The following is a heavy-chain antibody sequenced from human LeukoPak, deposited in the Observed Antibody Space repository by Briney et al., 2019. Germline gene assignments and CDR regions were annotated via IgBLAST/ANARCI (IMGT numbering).Heavy chain of an antibody. Sequence: GGSLRLSCAASGFTFSSYAMHWVRQAPGKGLEWVAVISYDGSNKYYADSVKGRFTISRDNSKNTLYLQMNSLRAEDTAVYYCARQIVAGTPFDYWGQGTLVTVSS. J-gene: IGHJ4*02. D-gene: IGHD6-19*01. CDR3: ARQIVAGTPFDY. CDR2: ISYDGSNK. V-gene: IGHV3-30*04. CDR1: GFTFSSYA.